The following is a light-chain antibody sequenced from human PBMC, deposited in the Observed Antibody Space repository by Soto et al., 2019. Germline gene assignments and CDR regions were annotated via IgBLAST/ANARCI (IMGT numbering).Light chain of an antibody. CDR2: AAY. Sequence: DIQMNQSPSSLSASVGDTVTITCRASQSISIYLNWYQQKPAKAPSLLISAAYSLQNGVPSRFSGSGSGTDFTLTISSLQRQDFATYYCQQSYRTPLTFGGGTKVEIK. CDR3: QQSYRTPLT. CDR1: QSISIY. V-gene: IGKV1-39*01. J-gene: IGKJ4*01.